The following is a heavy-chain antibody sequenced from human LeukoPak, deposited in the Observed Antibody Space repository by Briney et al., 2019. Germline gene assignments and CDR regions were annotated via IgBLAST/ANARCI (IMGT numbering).Heavy chain of an antibody. D-gene: IGHD2-2*02. Sequence: GGSLRLSCTSSGFILSSFAMSWVRQPPGKGLEWVSSVSSPGGNTYYADSVKGRFTISRDNSNNLVYLQMNSLRAEDTAVYYCAKTRNGYTTEYLQHWGQGTLVTVSS. V-gene: IGHV3-23*01. CDR2: VSSPGGNT. CDR3: AKTRNGYTTEYLQH. CDR1: GFILSSFA. J-gene: IGHJ1*01.